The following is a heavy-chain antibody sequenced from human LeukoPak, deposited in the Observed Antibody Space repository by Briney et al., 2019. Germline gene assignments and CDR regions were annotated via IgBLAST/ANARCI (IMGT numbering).Heavy chain of an antibody. V-gene: IGHV4-34*01. Sequence: PSETPSLTCAVYGGSFSGYYWSWIRQPPGKGLEWIGEINHSGSTNYNASLKSRVTISVDTSKNQFSLKLSSVTAADTAVYYCARGPLFYLDYWGQGTLVTVSS. CDR1: GGSFSGYY. CDR2: INHSGST. D-gene: IGHD2-21*01. J-gene: IGHJ4*02. CDR3: ARGPLFYLDY.